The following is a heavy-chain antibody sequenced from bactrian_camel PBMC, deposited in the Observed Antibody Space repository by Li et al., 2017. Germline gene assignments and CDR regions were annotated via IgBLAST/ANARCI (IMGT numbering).Heavy chain of an antibody. D-gene: IGHD2*01. J-gene: IGHJ4*01. CDR1: GFTFSSYH. V-gene: IGHV3S40*01. Sequence: DVQLVESGGGLVQPGGSLRLSCAASGFTFSSYHMSWVRQAPGKGLEWVSTISSSGSNTYVADSVKGRFTISRDNAEDTVYLQMNSLKPEDTATYYCGADVPLSALSGDRDGARSAVVVTGTVPIRYNVLGQGTQVTVS. CDR2: ISSSGSNT.